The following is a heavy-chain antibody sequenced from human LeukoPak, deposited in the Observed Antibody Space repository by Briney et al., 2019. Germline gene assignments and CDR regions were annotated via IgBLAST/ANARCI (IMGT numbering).Heavy chain of an antibody. CDR1: GYTFSSYH. Sequence: GASVTVSCKASGYTFSSYHVSWVRQAPGQGLEWMGWISTYDGNTNYAQNFQGRVAMTTDTATSTAYMELRSLRSDDTAVYYCARDFATWYFDYWGQGTLVTVSS. D-gene: IGHD2-15*01. CDR2: ISTYDGNT. J-gene: IGHJ4*02. CDR3: ARDFATWYFDY. V-gene: IGHV1-18*01.